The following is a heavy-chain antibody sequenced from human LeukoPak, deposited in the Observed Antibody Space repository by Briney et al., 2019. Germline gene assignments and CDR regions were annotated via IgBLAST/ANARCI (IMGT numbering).Heavy chain of an antibody. J-gene: IGHJ6*03. CDR1: GYTFTSYY. CDR3: ARGITMVRGGIDYYYYYYMDV. CDR2: INPSGGST. Sequence: ASVKVSCKASGYTFTSYYMHWVRQAPGQGLEWMGIINPSGGSTSYAQKFQGRVTMTRDMSTSTVYMELSSLRSEDTAVYYCARGITMVRGGIDYYYYYYMDVWGKGTTVTVSS. D-gene: IGHD3-10*01. V-gene: IGHV1-46*01.